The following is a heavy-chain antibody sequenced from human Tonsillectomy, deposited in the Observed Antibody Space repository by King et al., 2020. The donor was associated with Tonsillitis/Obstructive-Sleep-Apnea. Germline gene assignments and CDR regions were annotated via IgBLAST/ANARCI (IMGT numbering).Heavy chain of an antibody. CDR3: ARVQTQPVPPKYELLSSLDY. CDR1: GYTFTSYG. CDR2: ISLYNGNT. V-gene: IGHV1-18*01. J-gene: IGHJ4*02. D-gene: IGHD2-21*01. Sequence: VQLVESGAEVRRSGASVKVSCKASGYTFTSYGVTWVRQAPGQGLEWMGWISLYNGNTKYSQKLQGRLTMTTDTSTSTAYMELQSLRADDTAVYYCARVQTQPVPPKYELLSSLDYWGQGTLVTVSS.